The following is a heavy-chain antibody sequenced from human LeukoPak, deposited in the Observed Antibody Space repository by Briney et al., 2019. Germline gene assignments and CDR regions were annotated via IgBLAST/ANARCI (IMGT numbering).Heavy chain of an antibody. CDR1: GFSFSNYS. CDR2: ISSLGTHT. Sequence: GGALRLACAASGFSFSNYSMTWVRQAPGKGLERVSSISSLGTHTYYADSVRRRFTISRDSANNSLFLQMNSLRGEDTAVYYCARIFLTYSGYDLNFFDSWGQGALVTVSP. CDR3: ARIFLTYSGYDLNFFDS. V-gene: IGHV3-21*01. D-gene: IGHD5-12*01. J-gene: IGHJ4*02.